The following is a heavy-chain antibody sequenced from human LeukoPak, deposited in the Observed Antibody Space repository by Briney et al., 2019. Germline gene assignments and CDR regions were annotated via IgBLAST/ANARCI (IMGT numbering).Heavy chain of an antibody. Sequence: SETLSLTCIVSGGSISSSSYYWGWIRQPPGKGLEWRGSIYYSGSTYYNPSLKSRVTISVDTSKNQFSLKLSSVTAADTAVYYCARRGYDSSGYYYAYWGQGTLVTVSS. CDR2: IYYSGST. D-gene: IGHD3-22*01. V-gene: IGHV4-39*01. CDR3: ARRGYDSSGYYYAY. CDR1: GGSISSSSYY. J-gene: IGHJ4*02.